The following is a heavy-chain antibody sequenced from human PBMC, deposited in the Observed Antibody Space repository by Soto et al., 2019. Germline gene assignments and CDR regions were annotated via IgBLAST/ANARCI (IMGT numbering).Heavy chain of an antibody. J-gene: IGHJ4*02. CDR1: GCTFSSYA. CDR3: ERGAVEQQLVRVNFDY. D-gene: IGHD6-13*01. V-gene: IGHV1-69*01. Sequence: QVQLVQSGAEVKKPGSSVKVSCKASGCTFSSYAISWVRQAPGQGLEWMGGIIPIFGTANYAQKFQGRVTITADESTSTAYMELSSLRSEDTAVYYCERGAVEQQLVRVNFDYWGQGTLVTVSS. CDR2: IIPIFGTA.